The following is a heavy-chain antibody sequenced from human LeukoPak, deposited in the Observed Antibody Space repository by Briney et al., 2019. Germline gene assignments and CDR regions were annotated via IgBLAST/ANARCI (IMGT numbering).Heavy chain of an antibody. Sequence: ASVKVSCKASGYTFTGYYMHWVRQAPGQGLEWMGWINPNSGGTNYAQKFQGRVTMTRDTSISTAYMELSRLRSDDTAVYYCARAQDYYDSSGYYGVDYWGQGTLVTVSS. CDR1: GYTFTGYY. CDR2: INPNSGGT. J-gene: IGHJ4*02. V-gene: IGHV1-2*02. D-gene: IGHD3-22*01. CDR3: ARAQDYYDSSGYYGVDY.